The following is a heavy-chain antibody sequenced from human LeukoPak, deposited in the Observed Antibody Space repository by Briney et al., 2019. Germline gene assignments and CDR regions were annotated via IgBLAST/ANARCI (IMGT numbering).Heavy chain of an antibody. J-gene: IGHJ4*02. V-gene: IGHV4-59*08. CDR1: GGSISSYY. Sequence: PSETLSLTCTVSGGSISSYYWSWIRQPPGKGLEWIGCIYNSGSTNYNPSLKSRVTISVDTSKNQFSLKLSSVTAADTAVYYCARQIDGYSYGYYFDYWGQGTLVTVSS. CDR2: IYNSGST. CDR3: ARQIDGYSYGYYFDY. D-gene: IGHD5-18*01.